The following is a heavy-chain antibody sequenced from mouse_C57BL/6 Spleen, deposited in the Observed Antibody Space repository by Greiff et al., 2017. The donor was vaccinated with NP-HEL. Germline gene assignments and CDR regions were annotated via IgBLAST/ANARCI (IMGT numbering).Heavy chain of an antibody. V-gene: IGHV1-81*01. CDR3: ARFLDGYSAMDY. CDR2: IYPRSGNT. Sequence: VQLQESGAELARPGASVKLSCKASGYTFTSYGISWVKQRTGQGLEWIGEIYPRSGNTYYNEKFKGKATLTADKSSSTAYMELRSLTSEDSAVYFCARFLDGYSAMDYWGQGTSVTVSS. D-gene: IGHD2-3*01. CDR1: GYTFTSYG. J-gene: IGHJ4*01.